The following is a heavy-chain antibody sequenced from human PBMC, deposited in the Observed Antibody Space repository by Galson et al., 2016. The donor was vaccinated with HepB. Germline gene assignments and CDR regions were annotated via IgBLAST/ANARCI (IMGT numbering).Heavy chain of an antibody. V-gene: IGHV3-23*01. CDR1: GFTFSSFA. J-gene: IGHJ4*02. D-gene: IGHD6-19*01. Sequence: SLRLSCAASGFTFSSFAMNWVRQAPGKGLEWVSTISGRGAGTYYADSVKGRFTISRDNSRNTLYLQMNSLRAEDTAVYYCAKSLSGSYEPFDYWGRGTLVTVSS. CDR3: AKSLSGSYEPFDY. CDR2: ISGRGAGT.